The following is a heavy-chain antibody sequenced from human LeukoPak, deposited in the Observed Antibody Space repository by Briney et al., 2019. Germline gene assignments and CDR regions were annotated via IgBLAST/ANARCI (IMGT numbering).Heavy chain of an antibody. D-gene: IGHD2-15*01. CDR2: INHSGYT. CDR3: AKGEVALNWFDP. J-gene: IGHJ5*02. Sequence: HPSETLSLTCAVSGVAFSNYYWSWVRQSPAKGLEWIGEINHSGYTNYNPSLKSRVTISIDTSKNQFSLMVISVTAADTGVYYCAKGEVALNWFDPWGQGTLVTVSS. CDR1: GVAFSNYY. V-gene: IGHV4-34*01.